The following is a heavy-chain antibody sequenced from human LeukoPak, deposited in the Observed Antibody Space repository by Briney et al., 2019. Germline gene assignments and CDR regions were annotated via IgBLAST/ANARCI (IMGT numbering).Heavy chain of an antibody. CDR2: ISSSGTTI. J-gene: IGHJ4*02. CDR1: GFTFDDYG. Sequence: GGSLRLSCAASGFTFDDYGMSWVRQAPGKGLEWVSYISSSGTTIYYADSVKGRFTISRDNAKNSLYLQMNSLRAEDTAVYYCARDVSYYYDSSGYYYWGQGTLVTVSS. V-gene: IGHV3-11*01. D-gene: IGHD3-22*01. CDR3: ARDVSYYYDSSGYYY.